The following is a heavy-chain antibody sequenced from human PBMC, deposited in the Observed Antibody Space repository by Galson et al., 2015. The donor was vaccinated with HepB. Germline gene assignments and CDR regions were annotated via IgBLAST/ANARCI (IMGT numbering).Heavy chain of an antibody. D-gene: IGHD4-17*01. CDR1: GFTFSSYG. CDR2: ISYDGSNK. J-gene: IGHJ2*01. CDR3: AKEDGDPPFGWYFDL. V-gene: IGHV3-30*18. Sequence: SLRLSCAASGFTFSSYGMHWIRQAPGKGLEWVAVISYDGSNKYYADSVKGRFTISRDNSKNTLYLQMNSLRAEDTAVYYCAKEDGDPPFGWYFDLWGRGTLVTVSS.